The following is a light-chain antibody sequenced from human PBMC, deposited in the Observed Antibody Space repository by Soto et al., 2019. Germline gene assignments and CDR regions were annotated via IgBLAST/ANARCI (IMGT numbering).Light chain of an antibody. CDR2: GAS. Sequence: DIVMTQTPLSLSVSPGQPASISCKSSQSLLRSDGKSSLYWYLQKPAQSPQLLIYGASTRLSGVPDRFSGSGSGTDFTLKISRVEAEDVGVYYCKQRIQLPETFGQGTKLEIK. J-gene: IGKJ2*01. CDR1: QSLLRSDGKSS. CDR3: KQRIQLPET. V-gene: IGKV2D-29*02.